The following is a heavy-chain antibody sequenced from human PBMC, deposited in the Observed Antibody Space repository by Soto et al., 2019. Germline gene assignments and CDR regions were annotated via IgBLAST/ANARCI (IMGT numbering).Heavy chain of an antibody. J-gene: IGHJ6*02. CDR2: ISAYNGNT. CDR1: GYTFTSYG. V-gene: IGHV1-18*01. CDR3: ARLRSEWELLTYYYYGMDV. D-gene: IGHD1-26*01. Sequence: QVQLVQSGPEVKKPGASVKVSCKASGYTFTSYGISWVRQAPGQGLEWMGWISAYNGNTNYAQKLQGRVTMTTDTSTSTAYMELRSLRSDDTAVYYCARLRSEWELLTYYYYGMDVWGQGTTVTVSS.